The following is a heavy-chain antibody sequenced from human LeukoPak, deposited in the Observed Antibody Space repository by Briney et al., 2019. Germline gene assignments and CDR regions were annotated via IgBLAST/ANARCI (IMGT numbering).Heavy chain of an antibody. CDR2: ISAYNGNT. Sequence: ASVKVSCKASGYTFTSYGISWVRQAPGQGLEWMGWISAYNGNTNYAQKLQGRVTMTTDTSTSTAYMELRSLRSDDMAVYYCARGYCSSTSCYGGGGSFYYYGMDVWGQGTTVTVSS. CDR1: GYTFTSYG. V-gene: IGHV1-18*03. CDR3: ARGYCSSTSCYGGGGSFYYYGMDV. D-gene: IGHD2-2*01. J-gene: IGHJ6*02.